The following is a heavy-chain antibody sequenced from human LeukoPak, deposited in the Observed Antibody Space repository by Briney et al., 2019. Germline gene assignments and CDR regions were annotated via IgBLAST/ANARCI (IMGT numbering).Heavy chain of an antibody. CDR2: INPNSGGT. D-gene: IGHD1-7*01. J-gene: IGHJ4*02. CDR3: ARDLGYFWNYAHYLDY. Sequence: ASVKVSCKASGYTFTGYYMHWVRQAPGQGLEWMGWINPNSGGTNYAQKFQGRVTMTRDTSISTAYMELSRLRSDDTAVCYCARDLGYFWNYAHYLDYWGQGTLVTVSS. V-gene: IGHV1-2*02. CDR1: GYTFTGYY.